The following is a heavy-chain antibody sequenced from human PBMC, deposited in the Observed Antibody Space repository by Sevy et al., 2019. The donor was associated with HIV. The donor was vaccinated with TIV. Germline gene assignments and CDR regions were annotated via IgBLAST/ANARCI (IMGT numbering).Heavy chain of an antibody. D-gene: IGHD3-9*01. Sequence: GGSLRLSCAASGFTSSSYAMRWVRQPPGRGLEWVSTLSDSGVSTYYADSVKGRFTISRDNSKNILYLQMNSLRAEDTAVYYCARDRATSATGTLFDYWGQGTLVTVSS. V-gene: IGHV3-23*01. J-gene: IGHJ4*02. CDR1: GFTSSSYA. CDR3: ARDRATSATGTLFDY. CDR2: LSDSGVST.